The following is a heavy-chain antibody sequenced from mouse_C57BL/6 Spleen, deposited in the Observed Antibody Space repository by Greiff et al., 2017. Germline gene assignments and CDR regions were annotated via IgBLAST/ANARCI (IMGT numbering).Heavy chain of an antibody. V-gene: IGHV1-80*01. Sequence: QVQLQQSGAELVKPGASVKISCKASGYAFSSYWMNWVKQRPGKGLEWIGQIYPGDGDTNYNGKFKGKATLTADKSSSTAYMQLSSLTSEDSAVYFCARVPLYLYYFDYWGQGTTLTVSS. CDR1: GYAFSSYW. CDR3: ARVPLYLYYFDY. CDR2: IYPGDGDT. D-gene: IGHD6-2*01. J-gene: IGHJ2*01.